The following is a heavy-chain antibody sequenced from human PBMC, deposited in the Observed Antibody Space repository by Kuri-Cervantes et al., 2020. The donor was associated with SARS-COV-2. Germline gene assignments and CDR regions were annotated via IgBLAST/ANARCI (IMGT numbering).Heavy chain of an antibody. V-gene: IGHV3-23*01. Sequence: GGSLRLSCAASGFTFSSYAMSWVRQAPGKGLEWVSAISGGGGSTYYADSVKGRFTISRDNSKNTLYLQMNSLRAEDTAVYYCAKRPAVVRSFDYWGQGTLVTVSS. CDR1: GFTFSSYA. D-gene: IGHD2-15*01. J-gene: IGHJ4*02. CDR3: AKRPAVVRSFDY. CDR2: ISGGGGST.